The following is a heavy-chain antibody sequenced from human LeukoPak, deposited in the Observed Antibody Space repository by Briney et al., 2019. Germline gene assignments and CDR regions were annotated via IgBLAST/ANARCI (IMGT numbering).Heavy chain of an antibody. J-gene: IGHJ4*02. CDR2: IYYSGST. CDR1: GGSISSGDDY. Sequence: SETLSLTCTVSGGSISSGDDYWSWIRQPPGKGLEWIGYIYYSGSTYYNPSLKSRVIISVDTSKNQFSLKLSSVTAADTAVYYCARVRYSGYEGDDYWGQGTLVTVSS. CDR3: ARVRYSGYEGDDY. V-gene: IGHV4-30-4*01. D-gene: IGHD5-12*01.